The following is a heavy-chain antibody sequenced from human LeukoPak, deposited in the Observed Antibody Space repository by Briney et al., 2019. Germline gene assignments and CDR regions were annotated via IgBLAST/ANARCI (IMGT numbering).Heavy chain of an antibody. V-gene: IGHV3-30*02. CDR1: GFTFSSYG. CDR2: ITYDGDNK. CDR3: AKDLPPGRSFDY. Sequence: AGRSLRLSCAASGFTFSSYGIHRVRQASGKGLEWLAFITYDGDNKYYADSMKGRFTVSRDNSKSTLYLQMNSLRTEDTAVYHCAKDLPPGRSFDYWGQGTLVTVSS. J-gene: IGHJ4*02.